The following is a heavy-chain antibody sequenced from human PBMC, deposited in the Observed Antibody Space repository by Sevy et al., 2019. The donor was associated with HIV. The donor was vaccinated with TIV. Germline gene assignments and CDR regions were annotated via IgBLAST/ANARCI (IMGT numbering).Heavy chain of an antibody. CDR2: VSYDGSNK. CDR1: GFIFTTYG. CDR3: AKEIGSSGGDLYYYGMDV. J-gene: IGHJ6*02. V-gene: IGHV3-30*18. D-gene: IGHD6-19*01. Sequence: GGSLRLSCAASGFIFTTYGMHWVRQAPGKGLEWVAIVSYDGSNKFYADSVKGRFTISRDNSKNTLYLQMNSLRTEDTAVYYCAKEIGSSGGDLYYYGMDVWDQGTTVTVSS.